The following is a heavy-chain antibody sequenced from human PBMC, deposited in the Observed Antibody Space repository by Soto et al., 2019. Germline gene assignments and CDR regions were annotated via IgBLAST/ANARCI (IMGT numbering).Heavy chain of an antibody. Sequence: PWEPLSLTCAVSGGSISIGGYSWSWIRQPPGKGLEWIGYIYHSGSTYYNPSLKSRVTISVDRSKNQFSLKLSSVTAADTAVYYCASGMGGYSYGHFDYWGQGTLVTVSS. CDR1: GGSISIGGYS. J-gene: IGHJ4*02. D-gene: IGHD5-18*01. CDR2: IYHSGST. V-gene: IGHV4-30-2*01. CDR3: ASGMGGYSYGHFDY.